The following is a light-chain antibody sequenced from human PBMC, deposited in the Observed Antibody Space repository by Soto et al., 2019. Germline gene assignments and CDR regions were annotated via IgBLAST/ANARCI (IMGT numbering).Light chain of an antibody. V-gene: IGKV4-1*01. CDR2: WAS. CDR3: QQYFTTPSWT. CDR1: QSALFNSNNKNY. Sequence: DIVMTQSPDSLAVSLGDRATINCKSSQSALFNSNNKNYIAWYQQKPGQPPKLLIYWASTRESGVPDRFSGSGSGTDFTLTINSLQAEDVAVYYCQQYFTTPSWTFGQGTTVEIK. J-gene: IGKJ1*01.